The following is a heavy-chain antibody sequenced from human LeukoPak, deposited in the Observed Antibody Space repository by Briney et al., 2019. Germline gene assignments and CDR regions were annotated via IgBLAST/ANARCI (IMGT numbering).Heavy chain of an antibody. D-gene: IGHD6-19*01. CDR3: ARAPYSGGWYLMY. J-gene: IGHJ4*02. Sequence: GGSLRLSCAASGFTFSSYWMTWVLQVPGKGLEWVANIRQDGNEQYYMDSVKGRFTISRDNAKNSLFLQMNSLRAEDTAVYYCARAPYSGGWYLMYWGQGTLVTVSS. V-gene: IGHV3-7*01. CDR2: IRQDGNEQ. CDR1: GFTFSSYW.